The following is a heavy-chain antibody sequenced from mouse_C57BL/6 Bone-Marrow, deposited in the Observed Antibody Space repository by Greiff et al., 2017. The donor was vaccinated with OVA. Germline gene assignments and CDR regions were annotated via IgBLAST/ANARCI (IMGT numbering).Heavy chain of an antibody. CDR2: IDPENGDT. D-gene: IGHD1-1*01. Sequence: EVQLQRSGAELVRPGASVKLSCTASGFNIKDDYMHWVKQRPEQGLEWIGWIDPENGDTEYASKFQGKATITADTSSNTAYLQLSSLTSEDTAVYYCTTVVAKSFAYWGQGTLVTVSA. CDR3: TTVVAKSFAY. J-gene: IGHJ3*01. V-gene: IGHV14-4*01. CDR1: GFNIKDDY.